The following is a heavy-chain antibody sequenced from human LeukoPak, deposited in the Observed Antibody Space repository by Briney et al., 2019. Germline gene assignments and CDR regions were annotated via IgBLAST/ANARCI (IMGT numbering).Heavy chain of an antibody. CDR2: ISYDGSNK. CDR3: AREVRYYDSSATKSAFDI. Sequence: GGSLRLSCAASRFTFNNYGMHWVRQAPGKGLEWVAVISYDGSNKYYADSVKGRFTISRDNSKNTLYLQMNSLRAEDTAVYYCAREVRYYDSSATKSAFDIWGQGTMVTVSS. D-gene: IGHD3-22*01. CDR1: RFTFNNYG. V-gene: IGHV3-30*03. J-gene: IGHJ3*02.